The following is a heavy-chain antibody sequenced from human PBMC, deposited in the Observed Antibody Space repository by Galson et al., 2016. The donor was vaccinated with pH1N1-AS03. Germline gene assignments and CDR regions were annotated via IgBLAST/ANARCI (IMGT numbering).Heavy chain of an antibody. CDR3: ARGVVECSGPACSGTLRFDP. CDR1: GYTFTTYD. V-gene: IGHV1-8*03. J-gene: IGHJ5*02. D-gene: IGHD2-15*01. CDR2: MNPDSGNT. Sequence: SVKVSCKAFGYTFTTYDINWVRQAPGQGLEWMGWMNPDSGNTGYAPSFQGRVTITRDTSISTAYMELSSLRSEDTAVYYCARGVVECSGPACSGTLRFDPWGQGTLVTVSS.